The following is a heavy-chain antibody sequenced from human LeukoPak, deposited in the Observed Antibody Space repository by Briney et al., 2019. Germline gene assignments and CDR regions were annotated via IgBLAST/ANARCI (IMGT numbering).Heavy chain of an antibody. CDR3: ARSPSNGRAVFDI. J-gene: IGHJ3*02. Sequence: QTGGSLRLSCAASGFTFSSYWMHWVRQAPGKGLVWVSRINSDGSSTSYADSVKGRFTISRDNAKNTLYLQMNSLRAEDTAVYYCARSPSNGRAVFDIWGQGTMVTVSS. D-gene: IGHD2-8*01. V-gene: IGHV3-74*01. CDR1: GFTFSSYW. CDR2: INSDGSST.